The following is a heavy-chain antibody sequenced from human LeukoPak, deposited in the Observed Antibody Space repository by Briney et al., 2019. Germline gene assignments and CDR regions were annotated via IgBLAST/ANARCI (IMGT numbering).Heavy chain of an antibody. J-gene: IGHJ4*02. CDR1: GGSISSGDYY. V-gene: IGHV4-31*03. D-gene: IGHD3-22*01. CDR3: ARASREYYDGSGYEY. CDR2: IYYSGST. Sequence: SETLSLTCTVSGGSISSGDYYWSWIRQHPGKGLEWIGDIYYSGSTYYNASLKSRVTTSVDTSKNQFSLKLSSVTAADTAVYYCARASREYYDGSGYEYWGQGTLVTVSS.